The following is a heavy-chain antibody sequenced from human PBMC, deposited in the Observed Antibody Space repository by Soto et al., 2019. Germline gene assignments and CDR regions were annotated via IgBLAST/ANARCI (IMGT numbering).Heavy chain of an antibody. CDR3: ARAHGSSWYNWFDP. V-gene: IGHV1-69*01. J-gene: IGHJ5*02. D-gene: IGHD6-13*01. CDR2: IIPLFGTT. Sequence: QVQLVQSGADLKKPGSSVKVSCKASGGSFSNSSISWVRQAPGQGLEWMGGIIPLFGTTNYAQKFRGRVTITADESTSTADMEMSSLRFEDTAVYYCARAHGSSWYNWFDPWGQGTLVTVSS. CDR1: GGSFSNSS.